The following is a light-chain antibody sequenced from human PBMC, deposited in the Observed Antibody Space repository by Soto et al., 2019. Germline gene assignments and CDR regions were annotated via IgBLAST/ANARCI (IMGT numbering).Light chain of an antibody. V-gene: IGLV4-69*01. CDR3: QTWGTGIHV. J-gene: IGLJ7*01. CDR1: SGHSSYA. Sequence: QPVLTQSPSASASLGASVKLTCTLSSGHSSYAIAWHQQQPEKGPRYLMKLNSDGSHSKGDGIPDRFSGSSSGAERYLTISSLQSEDEAYYYCQTWGTGIHVFGGGTQLTVL. CDR2: LNSDGSH.